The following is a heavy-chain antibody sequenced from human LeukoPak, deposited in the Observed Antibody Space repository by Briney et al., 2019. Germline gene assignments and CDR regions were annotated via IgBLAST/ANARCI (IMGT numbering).Heavy chain of an antibody. D-gene: IGHD5-24*01. CDR2: IYHSGST. CDR3: ARVARDGYKLGTD. J-gene: IGHJ4*02. V-gene: IGHV4-38-2*02. Sequence: SETLSLTCTVSGYSISSGYYWGWIRQPPGKGLEWIASIYHSGSTYYNPSLKSRVTISVDTSKNQFSLKLSSVTAADTAVYYCARVARDGYKLGTDWGQGTLVTVSS. CDR1: GYSISSGYY.